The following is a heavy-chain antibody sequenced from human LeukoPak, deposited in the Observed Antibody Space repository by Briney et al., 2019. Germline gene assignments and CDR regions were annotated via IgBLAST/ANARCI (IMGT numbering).Heavy chain of an antibody. J-gene: IGHJ5*02. CDR1: GFTFSSYA. CDR2: ISGSGGST. CDR3: ARGRGSGWYYWFDP. V-gene: IGHV3-23*01. D-gene: IGHD6-19*01. Sequence: PGGSLRLSCAASGFTFSSYAMSWVRQAPGKGLEWVSAISGSGGSTYCADSVKGRFTISRDNAKNSLYLQMNSLRAEDTAVYYCARGRGSGWYYWFDPWGQGTLVTVSS.